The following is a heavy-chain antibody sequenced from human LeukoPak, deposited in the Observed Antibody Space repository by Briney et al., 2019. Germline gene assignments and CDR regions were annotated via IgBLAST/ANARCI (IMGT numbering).Heavy chain of an antibody. J-gene: IGHJ4*02. CDR2: IHASGPT. CDR1: GGSISTYY. V-gene: IGHV4-4*09. CDR3: ARHDAGIAARPFDN. Sequence: SETLSLTCTVSGGSISTYYWSWIRRPPGKGLDLIAYIHASGPTNYNPSLTSRITISVDTSKNQFSLKLSSVTAADTAVYYCARHDAGIAARPFDNWGQGTLVTLSS. D-gene: IGHD6-6*01.